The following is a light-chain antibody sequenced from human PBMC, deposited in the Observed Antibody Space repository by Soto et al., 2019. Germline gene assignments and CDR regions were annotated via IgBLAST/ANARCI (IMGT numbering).Light chain of an antibody. V-gene: IGLV1-51*01. J-gene: IGLJ1*01. Sequence: VLTQPPSVSGAPGQSVTISCTGSNSNIGAGYDVHWYQQLPGTAPKLLIYDNNKRPSGIPDRFSGSKSGTSATLGITGLQTGDEADYYCGTWDSSLSGVFGTGTKVTVL. CDR2: DNN. CDR3: GTWDSSLSGV. CDR1: NSNIGAGYD.